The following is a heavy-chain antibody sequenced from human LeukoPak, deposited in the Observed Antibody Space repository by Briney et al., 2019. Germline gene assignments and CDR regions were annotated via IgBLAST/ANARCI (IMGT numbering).Heavy chain of an antibody. Sequence: GGSLRLSCAASGFTFSSYSMNWVRQAPGKGLEWVSAISGSGGSTYYADSVKGRFTISRDNSKNTLYLQMNSLRAEDTAVCYCAKGYLRDGYNFQDYWGQGTLVTVSS. D-gene: IGHD5-24*01. V-gene: IGHV3-23*01. J-gene: IGHJ4*02. CDR2: ISGSGGST. CDR3: AKGYLRDGYNFQDY. CDR1: GFTFSSYS.